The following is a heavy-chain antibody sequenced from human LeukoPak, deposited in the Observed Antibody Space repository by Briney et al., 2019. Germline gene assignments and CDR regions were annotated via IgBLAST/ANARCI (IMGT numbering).Heavy chain of an antibody. Sequence: GGSLRLSCAASGFTFSSYSMNWVRQAPGKGLEWVSSISSSSSYIYYADSVKGRFTISRDNAKNSLYLQMNSLRAEDTAVYYCASITHLGATRTDYWGQGTLVIVSA. V-gene: IGHV3-21*01. CDR2: ISSSSSYI. CDR3: ASITHLGATRTDY. D-gene: IGHD1-26*01. J-gene: IGHJ4*02. CDR1: GFTFSSYS.